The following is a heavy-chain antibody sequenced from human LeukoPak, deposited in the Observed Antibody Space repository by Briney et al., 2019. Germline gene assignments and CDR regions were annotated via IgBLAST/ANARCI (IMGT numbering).Heavy chain of an antibody. V-gene: IGHV3-30*04. CDR1: GFTFSSYA. J-gene: IGHJ4*02. CDR2: ISYDGSNK. CDR3: ARFGIAAAAGLDY. Sequence: GRSLRLSCAASGFTFSSYAMHWVRQAPGKGLEWVAVISYDGSNKYYADSVKGRFTISRDNSKNTLYLQMNSLRAEDTAVYYCARFGIAAAAGLDYWGQGTLVTVSS. D-gene: IGHD6-13*01.